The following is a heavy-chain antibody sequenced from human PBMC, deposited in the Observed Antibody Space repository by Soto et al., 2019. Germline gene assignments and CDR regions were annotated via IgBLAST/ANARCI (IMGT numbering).Heavy chain of an antibody. Sequence: GESLKISCKGSGYMFTNFWIGWVRQMPGKGLEWMGIIHGGDSNTRYSPSFDGQVTISTDKSINTAYLQWSSLKASDTAMYYCARRVTSSTGWDYWGQGTLVTVSS. CDR3: ARRVTSSTGWDY. V-gene: IGHV5-51*01. CDR1: GYMFTNFW. J-gene: IGHJ4*02. CDR2: IHGGDSNT. D-gene: IGHD6-19*01.